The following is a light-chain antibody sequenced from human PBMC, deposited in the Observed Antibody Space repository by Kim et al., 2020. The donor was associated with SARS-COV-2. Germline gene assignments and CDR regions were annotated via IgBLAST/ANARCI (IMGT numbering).Light chain of an antibody. V-gene: IGLV3-19*01. J-gene: IGLJ2*01. CDR1: SLRSYY. CDR2: GKN. Sequence: SSELTQDPAVSVALGQTVRITCQGDSLRSYYASWYQQKPGQAPVLVIYGKNNRPSGIPDRFSGSSSGNTASLTITGAQAEDEADYYCNSRDSSGNHPVVFGGGIQLTVL. CDR3: NSRDSSGNHPVV.